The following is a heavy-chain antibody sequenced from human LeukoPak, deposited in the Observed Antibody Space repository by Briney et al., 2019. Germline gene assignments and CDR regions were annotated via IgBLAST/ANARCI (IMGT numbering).Heavy chain of an antibody. J-gene: IGHJ3*02. Sequence: SVKVSCKASGGTFSSYAISWVRQAPGQGLEWMGRIIPILGIANYAQKFQGRVTITADKSTSTAYMELSSLGSEDTAVYYCAKDRSGGTSVDIWGQGTMVTVSS. D-gene: IGHD3-10*01. CDR2: IIPILGIA. CDR1: GGTFSSYA. CDR3: AKDRSGGTSVDI. V-gene: IGHV1-69*04.